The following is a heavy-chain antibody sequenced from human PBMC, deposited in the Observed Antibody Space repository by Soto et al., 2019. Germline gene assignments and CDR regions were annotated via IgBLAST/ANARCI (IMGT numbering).Heavy chain of an antibody. J-gene: IGHJ4*02. D-gene: IGHD1-26*01. CDR1: GGSVNSVSYY. Sequence: SETLSLTCTVSGGSVNSVSYYWGWIRQPPGKGLEWIGSIYHDGSTFNNPSLKSRLTISVDKSKNQFSLKLSSVTAADTAVYYCARHYLGPDYWGQGTLVTVSS. CDR2: IYHDGST. CDR3: ARHYLGPDY. V-gene: IGHV4-39*01.